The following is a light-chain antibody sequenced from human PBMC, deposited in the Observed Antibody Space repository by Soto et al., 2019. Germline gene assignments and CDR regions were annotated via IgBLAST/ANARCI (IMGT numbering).Light chain of an antibody. CDR1: QSVGGF. CDR2: DAS. CDR3: QHRSNWLGT. V-gene: IGKV3-11*01. Sequence: EIVLTQSPATLSLSPGERATLSCRASQSVGGFLAWYQQRSGQTPKLLIYDASKRAPGIPARFSGSGSGTDFTLTISSLEPEDFAVYYFQHRSNWLGTFGPGTKVDIK. J-gene: IGKJ3*01.